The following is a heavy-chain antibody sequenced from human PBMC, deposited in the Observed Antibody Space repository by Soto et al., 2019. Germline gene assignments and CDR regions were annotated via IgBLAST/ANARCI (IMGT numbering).Heavy chain of an antibody. CDR1: GGLFSSYP. J-gene: IGHJ4*02. CDR2: IIPVFQTA. CDR3: ARAGSDYPWCNDF. V-gene: IGHV1-69*01. Sequence: QEQLVQSGAEVKKPGSSVKVSCKASGGLFSSYPISWVRQVPGQGLEWMGGIIPVFQTASYTQRFQGRVTITADESTNTAYMELMSLRYEDTSIYYCARAGSDYPWCNDFWGQGTLVTVSS. D-gene: IGHD2-21*01.